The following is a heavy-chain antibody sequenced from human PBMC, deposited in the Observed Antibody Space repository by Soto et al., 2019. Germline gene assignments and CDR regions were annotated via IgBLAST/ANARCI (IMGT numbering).Heavy chain of an antibody. D-gene: IGHD3-3*01. V-gene: IGHV3-66*01. CDR2: IYSGGST. Sequence: GGSLRLSCAASGFTVSSNYMSWVRQAPGKGLEWVSVIYSGGSTYYADSVKGRFTISRDNSKNTLYLQMNSLRAEDTAVYYCARGAYFWSGYYQGPNWFDPWGQGTLVTVSS. J-gene: IGHJ5*02. CDR1: GFTVSSNY. CDR3: ARGAYFWSGYYQGPNWFDP.